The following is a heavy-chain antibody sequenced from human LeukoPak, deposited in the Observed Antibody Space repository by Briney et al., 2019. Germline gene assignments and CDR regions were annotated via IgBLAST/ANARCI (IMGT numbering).Heavy chain of an antibody. CDR2: IYYSGST. D-gene: IGHD3-22*01. CDR1: GGSISSYY. V-gene: IGHV4-59*01. Sequence: SETLSLTCTVSGGSISSYYWSWIRQPPGKGLEWIGHIYYSGSTNYNPSLKSRVTISVDTSKNQFSLKLSSVTAADTAVYYRARVPYYYDSSGYYEYYFDYWGQGTLVTVSS. J-gene: IGHJ4*02. CDR3: ARVPYYYDSSGYYEYYFDY.